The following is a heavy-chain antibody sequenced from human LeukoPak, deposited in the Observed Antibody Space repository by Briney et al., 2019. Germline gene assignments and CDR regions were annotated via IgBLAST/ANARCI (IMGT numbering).Heavy chain of an antibody. Sequence: GGSLRLSCAVSGINFRGYWMAWVRQAPGKGLEWVANMKQDGSEKYYVDSVKGRFTISRDNAKNSLYLEMNSLRVEDTAVYYCARDLGHTGYDLYDYWGQRTLVTLSS. CDR2: MKQDGSEK. J-gene: IGHJ4*02. V-gene: IGHV3-7*01. CDR1: GINFRGYW. D-gene: IGHD5-12*01. CDR3: ARDLGHTGYDLYDY.